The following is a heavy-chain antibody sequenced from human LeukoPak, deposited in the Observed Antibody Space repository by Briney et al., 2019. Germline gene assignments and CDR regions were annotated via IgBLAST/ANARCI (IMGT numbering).Heavy chain of an antibody. J-gene: IGHJ5*02. Sequence: GGSLMLSCAASGFTFSSYVMHWVRQAPGKGLEWVAVVSYDGSDKFYADSVKGRFTISRDNSKNTLYLQMNNLIPADTAVYYRVPSSAWYLNWFDPWGQGTLVTVSS. CDR1: GFTFSSYV. D-gene: IGHD6-19*01. V-gene: IGHV3-30-3*01. CDR2: VSYDGSDK. CDR3: VPSSAWYLNWFDP.